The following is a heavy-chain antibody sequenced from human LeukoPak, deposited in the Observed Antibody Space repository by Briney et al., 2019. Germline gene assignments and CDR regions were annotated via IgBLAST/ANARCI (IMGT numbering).Heavy chain of an antibody. CDR1: GGSISSYY. D-gene: IGHD6-6*01. Sequence: SETLSLTCIVSGGSISSYYWSWTRQPPGKGLEWIGYIYYSGSTNYNPSLKSRVTISVDTSKNQFSLKLSSVTAADTAVYYCARTSPTQYSSSGSWFYFDYWGQGTLVTVSS. J-gene: IGHJ4*02. CDR3: ARTSPTQYSSSGSWFYFDY. CDR2: IYYSGST. V-gene: IGHV4-59*01.